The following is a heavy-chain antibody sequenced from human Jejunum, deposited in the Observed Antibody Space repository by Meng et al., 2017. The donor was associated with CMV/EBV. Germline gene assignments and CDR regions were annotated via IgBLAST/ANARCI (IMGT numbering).Heavy chain of an antibody. V-gene: IGHV3-30-3*01. D-gene: IGHD4/OR15-4a*01. CDR2: ISYDGTNK. J-gene: IGHJ5*02. CDR1: GFTVTSNY. Sequence: GQLVEAGGGLVLPGGSLRLSCAVSGFTVTSNYMSWVRQTPGRGLEWLAIISYDGTNKYYADSLKGRFTISRDNSKNTAFLQMNSLRPDDTGVYYCTSDYGGFDPWGQGTLVTVSS. CDR3: TSDYGGFDP.